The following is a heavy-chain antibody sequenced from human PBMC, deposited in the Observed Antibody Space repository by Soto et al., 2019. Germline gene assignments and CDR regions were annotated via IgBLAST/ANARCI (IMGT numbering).Heavy chain of an antibody. J-gene: IGHJ6*02. D-gene: IGHD5-18*01. CDR3: GRGQTAIDV. CDR2: IYYSGST. Sequence: SETLSLTCIASGGTITRGYHFWSWVRQYPGKGLEWLGYIYYSGSTYYNPSLKGRVMMTIDPSKHQFSLNLSSVTAADTAVFYCGRGQTAIDVWGQGTTVTVSS. V-gene: IGHV4-30-4*01. CDR1: GGTITRGYHF.